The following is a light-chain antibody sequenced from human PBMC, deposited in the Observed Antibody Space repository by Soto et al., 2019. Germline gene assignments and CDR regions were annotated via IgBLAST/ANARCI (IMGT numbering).Light chain of an antibody. Sequence: QSVLTQPPSASGTPGQRVTISCSGSRSNIGSNVVDWYQQLPGTAPKLLIYNNAKRPSGIPDRFSGSWSGTSATLGITGLQTGDEADYYCGTWDTGLSAGVFGGGTKLTVL. CDR2: NNA. CDR1: RSNIGSNV. V-gene: IGLV1-51*01. J-gene: IGLJ2*01. CDR3: GTWDTGLSAGV.